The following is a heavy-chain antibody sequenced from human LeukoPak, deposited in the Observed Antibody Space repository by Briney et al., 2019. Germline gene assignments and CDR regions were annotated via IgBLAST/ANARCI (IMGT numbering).Heavy chain of an antibody. J-gene: IGHJ6*02. CDR1: GFTFSSYE. V-gene: IGHV3-48*03. D-gene: IGHD6-13*01. CDR2: ISSTGSTI. Sequence: GGSLRLSCAASGFTFSSYEMNWVRQAPGKGLEWVSYISSTGSTIYYADSVKGRSTISRDNAKNSLYLQLKSLRVEDTAVYYCASFYSSSPNNYYYYGMDVWGQGTTVTVSS. CDR3: ASFYSSSPNNYYYYGMDV.